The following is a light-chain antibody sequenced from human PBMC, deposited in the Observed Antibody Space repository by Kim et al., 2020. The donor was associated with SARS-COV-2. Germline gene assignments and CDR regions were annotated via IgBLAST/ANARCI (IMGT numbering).Light chain of an antibody. CDR1: QSVSSN. Sequence: ELVMTQSPATLSVSPGERATLSCRASQSVSSNLVWYQQKPGQAPRLLIYGASTRVTGIPARFSGSGSGTEFTLTISSLQSEDFAVYYCQQYNNWPRTFGQGTKVDIK. V-gene: IGKV3-15*01. J-gene: IGKJ1*01. CDR2: GAS. CDR3: QQYNNWPRT.